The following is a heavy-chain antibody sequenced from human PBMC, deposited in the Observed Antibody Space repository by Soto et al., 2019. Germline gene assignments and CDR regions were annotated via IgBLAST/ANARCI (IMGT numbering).Heavy chain of an antibody. Sequence: SETLSLTCAVSGVSISSGNWWTWGRQTPQRGLEYIGEIFHDGTANYYPSFERRVAISVDTSKNQFSLKLTSVTAADTAIYFCARLVYDTRLNYMYFDFWGQGALVTVSS. CDR2: IFHDGTA. CDR3: ARLVYDTRLNYMYFDF. CDR1: GVSISSGNW. J-gene: IGHJ4*02. V-gene: IGHV4-4*02. D-gene: IGHD2-8*01.